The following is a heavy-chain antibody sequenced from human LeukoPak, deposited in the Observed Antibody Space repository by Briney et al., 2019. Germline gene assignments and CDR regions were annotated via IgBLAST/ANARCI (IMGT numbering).Heavy chain of an antibody. V-gene: IGHV4-59*01. CDR3: ARDCGGDCYKGGFGY. D-gene: IGHD2-21*02. Sequence: SETLSLTCTASGGSISSYYWSWIRQPPGKGLEWIGYIYYSGSTNYNPSLKSRVTISVDTSKNQFSLKLSSVTAADTAVYYCARDCGGDCYKGGFGYWGQGTLVTVSS. CDR1: GGSISSYY. CDR2: IYYSGST. J-gene: IGHJ4*02.